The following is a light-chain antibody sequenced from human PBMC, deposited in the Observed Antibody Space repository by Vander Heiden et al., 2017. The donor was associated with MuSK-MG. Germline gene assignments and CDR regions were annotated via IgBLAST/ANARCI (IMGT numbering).Light chain of an antibody. CDR3: QQYYSTPCT. V-gene: IGKV4-1*01. J-gene: IGKJ2*02. CDR2: WAS. Sequence: DNVMTQSPDSLAVSLGERDTINCKSSQSVLYSSNNKNYLAWYQQKPGQPPKLLIYWASTRESGVPDRFSASGSGTDFTLTISSLQAEDVTVYYCQQYYSTPCTFGQGTKLEIK. CDR1: QSVLYSSNNKNY.